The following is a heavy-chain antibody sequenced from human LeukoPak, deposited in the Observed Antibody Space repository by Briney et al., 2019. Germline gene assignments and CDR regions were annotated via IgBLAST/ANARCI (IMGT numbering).Heavy chain of an antibody. D-gene: IGHD6-13*01. J-gene: IGHJ4*02. CDR2: ISYDGSNK. Sequence: GRSLRLSCAASGFTFSSYAMHWVRQAPGKGLEWVAVISYDGSNKYYADSVKGRFTISRDNSKNTLYLQMNSLRAEDTAVYYCAKDQGQLDRDYWGQGTLVTVSS. V-gene: IGHV3-30-3*01. CDR1: GFTFSSYA. CDR3: AKDQGQLDRDY.